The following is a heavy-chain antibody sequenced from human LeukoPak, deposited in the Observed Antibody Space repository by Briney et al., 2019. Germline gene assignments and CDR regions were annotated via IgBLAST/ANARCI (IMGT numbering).Heavy chain of an antibody. Sequence: PGGSLRLSCAASGFTFSSYSMNWVRQAPGKGLEWVSYISSSSSTIYYADSVKGRFTISRDNAKNSLYLQMNSLRAEDTAVYYCARVSVGATRALDYWGQGTLVTVSS. V-gene: IGHV3-48*01. J-gene: IGHJ4*02. D-gene: IGHD1-26*01. CDR2: ISSSSSTI. CDR1: GFTFSSYS. CDR3: ARVSVGATRALDY.